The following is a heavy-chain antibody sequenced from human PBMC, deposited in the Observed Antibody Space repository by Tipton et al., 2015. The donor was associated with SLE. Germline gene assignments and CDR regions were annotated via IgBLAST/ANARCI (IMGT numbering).Heavy chain of an antibody. CDR1: GFTFRSSS. V-gene: IGHV3-23*03. CDR3: ARSAPDSSAYPTFFDY. J-gene: IGHJ4*02. Sequence: SLRLSCVASGFTFRSSSMAWVRRAPGRGLEWVSIIYYGARRYSRDSVKGRFTISRDDSKNQYSLKLNSVIAADTAVYYCARSAPDSSAYPTFFDYWGQGTPVTVSS. D-gene: IGHD3-22*01. CDR2: IYYGARR.